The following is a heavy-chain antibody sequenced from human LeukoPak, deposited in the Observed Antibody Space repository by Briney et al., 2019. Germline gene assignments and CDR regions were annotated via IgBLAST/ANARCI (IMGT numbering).Heavy chain of an antibody. J-gene: IGHJ4*02. CDR1: GASISTYY. CDR2: IYTSGST. V-gene: IGHV4-4*09. CDR3: ARPGSNSSKD. D-gene: IGHD6-6*01. Sequence: SETLSLTCTVSGASISTYYWSWIRQPPGKGLEWIGYIYTSGSTNYNPSLKSRVTISADTSKNQFSLKVSSVTAADTAVYYCARPGSNSSKDWGQGTLATVSS.